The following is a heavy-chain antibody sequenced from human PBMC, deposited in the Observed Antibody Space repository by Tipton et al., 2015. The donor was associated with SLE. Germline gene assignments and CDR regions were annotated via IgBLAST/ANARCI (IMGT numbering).Heavy chain of an antibody. Sequence: QSGPEVKKPGASVKVSCKASGYTFTSYGISWVRQAPGQGLEWMGWISAYNGNTNYAQKLQGRVTMTSDTSTSTAYMELRSLRSDDTAVYYCARDPHSSSWHGGMDVWGQGTTVTVSS. V-gene: IGHV1-18*01. D-gene: IGHD6-13*01. CDR3: ARDPHSSSWHGGMDV. CDR2: ISAYNGNT. J-gene: IGHJ6*02. CDR1: GYTFTSYG.